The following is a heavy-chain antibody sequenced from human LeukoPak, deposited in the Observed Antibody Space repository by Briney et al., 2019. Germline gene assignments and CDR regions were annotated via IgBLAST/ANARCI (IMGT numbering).Heavy chain of an antibody. CDR2: IYPGDSDT. Sequence: GESLKISCKGSGYSFTSYWIGWVRQMPGKGLEWMGIIYPGDSDTRYSPSFQGQVTISADKSISTAYLQWSSLKASDTAMYYCARHGTYSGSYYYANFDYWGQGTLVTVSS. V-gene: IGHV5-51*01. CDR3: ARHGTYSGSYYYANFDY. J-gene: IGHJ4*02. CDR1: GYSFTSYW. D-gene: IGHD1-26*01.